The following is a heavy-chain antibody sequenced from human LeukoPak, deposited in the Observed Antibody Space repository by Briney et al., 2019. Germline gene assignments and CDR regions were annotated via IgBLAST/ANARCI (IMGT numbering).Heavy chain of an antibody. J-gene: IGHJ4*02. Sequence: GGSLRLSCAASGFTFTTYWMSWIRQAPGKGLEWVANINQDGTDKYYVDSVKGRFTFSRGNAQNSLYLQVSSLRVEDTAVYYCARDPCHGALDYWGQGALVTVSS. CDR2: INQDGTDK. CDR1: GFTFTTYW. V-gene: IGHV3-7*03. D-gene: IGHD2-2*01. CDR3: ARDPCHGALDY.